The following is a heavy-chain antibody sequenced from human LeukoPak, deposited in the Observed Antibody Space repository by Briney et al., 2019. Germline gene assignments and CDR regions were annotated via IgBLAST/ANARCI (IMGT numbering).Heavy chain of an antibody. J-gene: IGHJ4*02. Sequence: PGGSLRLSCAASGFTFDDYTMHWVRQAPGKGLEWVSLISWDGGSTYYADSVKGRFTISRDNSKNSLYLQMNSLRTEDTALYYCARMIPLVYCSSTSCYRGGLGFDYWGQGTLVTVSS. V-gene: IGHV3-43*01. CDR1: GFTFDDYT. CDR3: ARMIPLVYCSSTSCYRGGLGFDY. D-gene: IGHD2-2*02. CDR2: ISWDGGST.